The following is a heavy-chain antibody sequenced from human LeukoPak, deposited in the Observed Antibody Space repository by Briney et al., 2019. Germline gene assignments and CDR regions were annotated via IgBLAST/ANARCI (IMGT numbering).Heavy chain of an antibody. D-gene: IGHD3-22*01. J-gene: IGHJ5*02. CDR1: GGSISSGGYY. Sequence: SETLSLTCTVSGGSISSGGYYWSWIRQPPGRGLEWIGYIYHSGSTYYNPSLKSRVTISVDRSKNQFSLKLSSVTAADTAVYYCARYVLSGYYRRRGGFDPWGQGTLVTVSS. CDR3: ARYVLSGYYRRRGGFDP. V-gene: IGHV4-30-2*01. CDR2: IYHSGST.